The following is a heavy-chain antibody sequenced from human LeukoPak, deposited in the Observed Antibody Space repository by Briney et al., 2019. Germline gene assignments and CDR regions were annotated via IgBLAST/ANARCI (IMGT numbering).Heavy chain of an antibody. D-gene: IGHD6-19*01. Sequence: GASAKVSCKASGGTFSRYAISRVRQAPGQGLEWMGGIIPIFGTANYAQKFQGRVTITADESTSTAYMELSSLRSEDTAVYYCARGAVAGFDYWGQGTLVTVSS. CDR1: GGTFSRYA. CDR2: IIPIFGTA. CDR3: ARGAVAGFDY. J-gene: IGHJ4*02. V-gene: IGHV1-69*13.